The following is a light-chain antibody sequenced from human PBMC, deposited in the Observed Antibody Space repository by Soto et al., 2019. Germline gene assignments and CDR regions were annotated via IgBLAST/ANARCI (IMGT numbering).Light chain of an antibody. CDR2: GAS. CDR3: QQYGSSPQGT. V-gene: IGKV3-20*01. CDR1: QSVSGTY. Sequence: EIVLTQSPGTLSLSPGERATLSCRAGQSVSGTYLAWYQQKPGQAPRRLIYGASSRATGIPDRFTGSGSGTDFTLTITRLEPEDFAVYDCQQYGSSPQGTFGQGAKVEIK. J-gene: IGKJ1*01.